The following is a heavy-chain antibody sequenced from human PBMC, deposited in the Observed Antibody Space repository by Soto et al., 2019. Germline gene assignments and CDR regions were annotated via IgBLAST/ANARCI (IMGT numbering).Heavy chain of an antibody. Sequence: GASVKVSCKASGGTFSSYAISWVRQAPGQGLEWMGGIIPIFGTANYAQKFQGRVTITADESTSTAYMELSSLRSEDTAVYYCARGLVGATRIHSYGMDVWGQGTTVTVSS. J-gene: IGHJ6*02. D-gene: IGHD1-26*01. CDR3: ARGLVGATRIHSYGMDV. V-gene: IGHV1-69*13. CDR1: GGTFSSYA. CDR2: IIPIFGTA.